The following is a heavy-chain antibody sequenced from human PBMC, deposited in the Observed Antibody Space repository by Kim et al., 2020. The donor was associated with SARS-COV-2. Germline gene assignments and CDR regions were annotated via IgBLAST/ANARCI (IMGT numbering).Heavy chain of an antibody. CDR3: AKERGAYCGGDCYLE. D-gene: IGHD2-21*02. Sequence: DSVKGRFTISRDNSKNTLYLQMNSLRAEETAVYYCAKERGAYCGGDCYLEWGQGTLVTVSS. J-gene: IGHJ4*02. V-gene: IGHV3-33*06.